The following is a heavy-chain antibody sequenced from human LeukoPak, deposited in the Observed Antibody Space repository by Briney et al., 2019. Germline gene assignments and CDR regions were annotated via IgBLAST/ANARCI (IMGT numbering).Heavy chain of an antibody. V-gene: IGHV3-21*01. CDR1: GFTFSSYS. CDR3: ARGRDYGETRRTSNWFDP. D-gene: IGHD4-17*01. CDR2: ISSSSSYI. Sequence: GGSLRLSCAASGFTFSSYSMNWVCQAPGKGLEWVSSISSSSSYIYYADSVKGRFTISRDNAKNSLYLQMNSLRAEDTAVYYCARGRDYGETRRTSNWFDPWGQGTLVTVSS. J-gene: IGHJ5*02.